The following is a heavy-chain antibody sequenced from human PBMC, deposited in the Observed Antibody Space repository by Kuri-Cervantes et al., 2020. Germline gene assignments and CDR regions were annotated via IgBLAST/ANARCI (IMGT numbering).Heavy chain of an antibody. CDR1: GYTFTSYG. J-gene: IGHJ3*02. V-gene: IGHV1-2*04. Sequence: ASVKVSCKASGYTFTSYGIIWVRQAPGQGLEWMGWINPNSGGTNYAQKFRGWVTMTRDTSISTAYMELSRLRSDDTAVYYCARSRDVRSVGSYVVVPAAPPGVNAFDIWGQGTMVTVSS. CDR3: ARSRDVRSVGSYVVVPAAPPGVNAFDI. CDR2: INPNSGGT. D-gene: IGHD2-2*01.